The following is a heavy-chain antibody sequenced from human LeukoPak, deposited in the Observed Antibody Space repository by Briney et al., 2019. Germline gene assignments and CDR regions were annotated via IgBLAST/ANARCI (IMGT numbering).Heavy chain of an antibody. Sequence: GGSLRLSCAASGFTFSSYGMHWVRQAPGKGLEWVAFIRYDGSNKYYADSVKGRFTISRDNSKNTLYLQMNSLRAEDTAVYYCARGTTGYSYGKDAFDIWGQGTMVTVSS. D-gene: IGHD5-18*01. CDR3: ARGTTGYSYGKDAFDI. V-gene: IGHV3-30*02. J-gene: IGHJ3*02. CDR2: IRYDGSNK. CDR1: GFTFSSYG.